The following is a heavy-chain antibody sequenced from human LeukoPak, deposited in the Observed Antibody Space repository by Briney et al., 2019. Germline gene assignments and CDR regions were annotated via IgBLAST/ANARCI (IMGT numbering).Heavy chain of an antibody. J-gene: IGHJ3*02. D-gene: IGHD3-16*02. Sequence: GGSLRLSCAASGFTFSSYAMSWVRQAPGKGLVWVSRINSDGSSTSYADSVKGRFTISRDNAKNTLYLQMNSLRAEDTAVYYCARDDVQHYYDYVWGSYRHDAFDIWGQGTMVTVSS. CDR3: ARDDVQHYYDYVWGSYRHDAFDI. V-gene: IGHV3-74*01. CDR1: GFTFSSYA. CDR2: INSDGSST.